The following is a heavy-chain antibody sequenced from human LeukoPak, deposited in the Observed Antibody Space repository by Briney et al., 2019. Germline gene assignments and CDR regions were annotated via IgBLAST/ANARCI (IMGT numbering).Heavy chain of an antibody. CDR3: ARARSGDFDY. CDR1: GFAFRSYW. V-gene: IGHV3-74*01. Sequence: PGGSLRLSCAASGFAFRSYWMHWVRQAPGKGLVWVSGINSDESSTSYADSVKGRFTISRDNAKNTLSMQMTSLRAEDTAVYYCARARSGDFDYWGQGSLVTVSS. D-gene: IGHD3-16*01. J-gene: IGHJ4*02. CDR2: INSDESST.